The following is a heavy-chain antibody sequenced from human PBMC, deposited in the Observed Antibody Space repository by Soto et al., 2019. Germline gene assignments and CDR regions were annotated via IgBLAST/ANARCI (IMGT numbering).Heavy chain of an antibody. D-gene: IGHD3-10*01. Sequence: GASVKVSCKASGYTFTYYAMHWVRQAPGQRLEWMGWINPDNGNTEYSQRFQDRVTFTRDSSANTGYMELSGLRSEDTAMYYCARALRGVRGITLTWAFDYWGPGTLVTVSS. CDR2: INPDNGNT. CDR3: ARALRGVRGITLTWAFDY. V-gene: IGHV1-3*01. CDR1: GYTFTYYA. J-gene: IGHJ4*02.